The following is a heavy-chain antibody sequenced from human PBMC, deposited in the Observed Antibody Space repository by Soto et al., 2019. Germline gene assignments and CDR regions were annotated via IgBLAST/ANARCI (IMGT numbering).Heavy chain of an antibody. J-gene: IGHJ4*02. Sequence: QVQLVQSGAEVKKPGASVKVSCKASGYTFSSYGISWVRQAPGQGLEWMGWISGNNGNTNYAQKLQGRVTMTTDTSTNTAYMELRSLRSDDTPVYYCARDRRFLAWLYYFDYWGQGALVTVSS. CDR2: ISGNNGNT. V-gene: IGHV1-18*01. CDR3: ARDRRFLAWLYYFDY. D-gene: IGHD3-3*01. CDR1: GYTFSSYG.